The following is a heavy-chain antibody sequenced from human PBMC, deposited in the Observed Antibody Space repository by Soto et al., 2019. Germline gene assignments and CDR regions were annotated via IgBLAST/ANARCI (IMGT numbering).Heavy chain of an antibody. D-gene: IGHD3-22*01. CDR1: GGTFSSYA. CDR2: IIPIFGTA. CDR3: ASTYYYDSSGYRQGDYYYGMDV. V-gene: IGHV1-69*13. Sequence: GASVKVSCKASGGTFSSYALSWVRQAPGQGLEWMGGIIPIFGTANYAQKFQGRVTITADESTSTAYMELSSLRSEDTAVYYCASTYYYDSSGYRQGDYYYGMDVWGQGTTVTVSS. J-gene: IGHJ6*02.